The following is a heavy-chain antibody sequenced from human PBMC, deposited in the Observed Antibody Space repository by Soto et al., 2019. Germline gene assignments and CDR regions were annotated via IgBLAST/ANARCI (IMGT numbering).Heavy chain of an antibody. CDR2: IYWDDDK. D-gene: IGHD4-17*01. CDR1: GFSLSSYGMG. CDR3: AHAGDYDLLTFDH. J-gene: IGHJ4*02. Sequence: QITLKESGPTLVRPAQTLTLTCGFSGFSLSSYGMGVAWIRQPPGKALEWLALIYWDDDKRYSPSLNDRLAISKDTSSTQVVLPITNMDPGDTATYFCAHAGDYDLLTFDHWGPGTLGTVSS. V-gene: IGHV2-5*02.